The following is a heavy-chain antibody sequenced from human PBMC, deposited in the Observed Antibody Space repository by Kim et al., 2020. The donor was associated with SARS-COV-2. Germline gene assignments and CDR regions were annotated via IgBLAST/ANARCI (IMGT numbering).Heavy chain of an antibody. V-gene: IGHV3-74*01. CDR2: INSDGRNT. J-gene: IGHJ6*02. CDR3: ARSRELDV. CDR1: GFTFSSYS. Sequence: GGSLRLSCAASGFTFSSYSIHWVRQVPGKGLVWVSRINSDGRNTIYADSVKGRFTVSRDNAKNTLYLQMNSLRAEDPAVYYCARSRELDVWGQGTTVTVSS. D-gene: IGHD2-2*01.